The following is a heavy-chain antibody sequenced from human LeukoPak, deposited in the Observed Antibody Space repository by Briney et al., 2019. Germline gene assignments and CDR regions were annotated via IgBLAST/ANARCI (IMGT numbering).Heavy chain of an antibody. Sequence: GASVKVSCKASGYTFTGYYMHWVRQAPGQGLEWMGWINPNSGGTNYAQKFQGRVTMTRDTSISTAYMELSRLRSDDTAVYYCARRPRVVAHSLNWFDPWGQGTLVTVSS. J-gene: IGHJ5*02. CDR3: ARRPRVVAHSLNWFDP. D-gene: IGHD2-15*01. CDR2: INPNSGGT. CDR1: GYTFTGYY. V-gene: IGHV1-2*02.